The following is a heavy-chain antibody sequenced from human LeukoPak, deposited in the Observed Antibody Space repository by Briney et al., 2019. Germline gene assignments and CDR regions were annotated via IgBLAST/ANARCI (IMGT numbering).Heavy chain of an antibody. CDR2: IRRDGSEE. V-gene: IGHV3-7*01. CDR1: GFNFNSYW. CDR3: ARDQNFYDKTGEGYFQH. Sequence: GGSLRLSCGVSGFNFNSYWMSWVRQAPGKGLELVAKIRRDGSEEYYVGSVKGRFTISRDNAKNSLYLQMNRLRAEDTAVYFCARDQNFYDKTGEGYFQHWGQGTPVTVSS. D-gene: IGHD3-22*01. J-gene: IGHJ1*01.